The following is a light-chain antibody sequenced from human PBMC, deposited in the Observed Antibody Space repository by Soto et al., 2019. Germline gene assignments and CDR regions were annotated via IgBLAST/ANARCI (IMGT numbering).Light chain of an antibody. J-gene: IGKJ4*01. CDR3: QQYNDWLPLT. V-gene: IGKV3-15*01. CDR2: GAS. CDR1: QSVSSN. Sequence: EIVMTQSPATLSVCPGEGATLSCRASQSVSSNVAWYQQRPGQAPSLLIYGASTRATGVPARFSGSGSGTEFTLTISSLQSEDFAVYYCQQYNDWLPLTFGGGTKVDI.